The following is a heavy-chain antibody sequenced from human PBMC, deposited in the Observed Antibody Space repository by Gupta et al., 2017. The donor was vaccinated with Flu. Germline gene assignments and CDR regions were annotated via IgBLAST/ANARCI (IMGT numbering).Heavy chain of an antibody. J-gene: IGHJ4*02. CDR1: GFTVSTNY. CDR3: TREREAAAGNYYFED. CDR2: INSGGGT. Sequence: EVQLVESGGGLVQPGGSLRLSCAASGFTVSTNYINWVRQGTGKGLEWVSVINSGGGTNYADSVKGRFTISRDNSKNTVYLQMNSLTPEDTAIYYCTREREAAAGNYYFEDWGQGTLVTVSS. V-gene: IGHV3-66*02. D-gene: IGHD6-13*01.